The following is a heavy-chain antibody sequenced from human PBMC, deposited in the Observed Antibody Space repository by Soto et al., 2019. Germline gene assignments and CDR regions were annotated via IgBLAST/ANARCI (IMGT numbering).Heavy chain of an antibody. Sequence: QVQLQESGPGLVKPSGTLSLTCAVSGGSISSSNWWSWVRQPPGKGLEWIGEIYHSRSTNYNPSLNSRLTISVDKSKNQFSLKLSSVTAADTAVYYYARSGSYGGGYFDYWGQGTLVTVSS. CDR3: ARSGSYGGGYFDY. V-gene: IGHV4-4*02. CDR1: GGSISSSNW. CDR2: IYHSRST. J-gene: IGHJ4*02. D-gene: IGHD1-26*01.